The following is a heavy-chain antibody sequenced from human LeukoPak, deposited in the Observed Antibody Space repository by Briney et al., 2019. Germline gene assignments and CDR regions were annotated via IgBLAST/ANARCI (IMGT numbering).Heavy chain of an antibody. D-gene: IGHD2-2*02. J-gene: IGHJ5*02. CDR3: AKQARVIQYQLLYWFDP. Sequence: GGSLRLSCAASGFTFSSYAMSWVRQAPGKGLEWVSVIIGSSGSTNYADSVKSRFTISRDNSKNTLYLQMNSLRAEDAAVYYCAKQARVIQYQLLYWFDPWGQGTLVTVSS. CDR2: IIGSSGST. CDR1: GFTFSSYA. V-gene: IGHV3-23*01.